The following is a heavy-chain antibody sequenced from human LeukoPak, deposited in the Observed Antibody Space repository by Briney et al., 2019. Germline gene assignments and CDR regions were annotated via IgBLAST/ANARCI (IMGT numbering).Heavy chain of an antibody. Sequence: WASVKLYFNASGYTFTGYYMHWVRQAPGQGLEWMGWINPNSGGTNYAQPFQGCVTMTRDTSISTAYMELSRLRSDDSAVYYGATTYSYGSDAFDIWGQETMVTVSS. D-gene: IGHD5-18*01. V-gene: IGHV1-2*04. CDR1: GYTFTGYY. CDR3: ATTYSYGSDAFDI. CDR2: INPNSGGT. J-gene: IGHJ3*02.